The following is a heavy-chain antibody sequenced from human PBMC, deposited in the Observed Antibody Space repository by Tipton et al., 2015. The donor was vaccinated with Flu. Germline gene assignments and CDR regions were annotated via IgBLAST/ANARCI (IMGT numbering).Heavy chain of an antibody. Sequence: TLSLTCTVSGGSISSHYWSWLRQPAGKGLEWIGRISNSGSTNYNVSLESRLSMSRDSSKNQFSLQLKSVTASDTAVYYCARLKLFALVNHSYYYGLDVWGQGTTVTVS. D-gene: IGHD3/OR15-3a*01. CDR3: ARLKLFALVNHSYYYGLDV. CDR2: ISNSGST. CDR1: GGSISSHY. V-gene: IGHV4-4*07. J-gene: IGHJ6*02.